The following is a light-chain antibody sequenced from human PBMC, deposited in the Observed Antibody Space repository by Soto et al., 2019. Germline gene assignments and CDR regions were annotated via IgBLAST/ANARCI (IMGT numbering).Light chain of an antibody. CDR1: SSDVGGYNY. V-gene: IGLV2-14*01. Sequence: QSALTQPASVSGSPGQSITISCTGTSSDVGGYNYVSWYQQHPGKPPKLMIYEVSNWPSGVSNRFSGSKSGNTASLTISGLQAEDEADYYCSSYTSSSTVVFGGGTKLTVL. J-gene: IGLJ2*01. CDR2: EVS. CDR3: SSYTSSSTVV.